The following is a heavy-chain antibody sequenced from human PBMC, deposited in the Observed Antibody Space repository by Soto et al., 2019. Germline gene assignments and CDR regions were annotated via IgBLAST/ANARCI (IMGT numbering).Heavy chain of an antibody. V-gene: IGHV4-59*01. CDR1: GGSISSYY. CDR2: IYYSGST. J-gene: IGHJ6*02. CDR3: ASVAAAHDYYYGMDV. D-gene: IGHD6-13*01. Sequence: SETLSLTCTVSGGSISSYYWSWIRQPPGKGLEWIGYIYYSGSTNYNPSLKSRVTISVDTSKNQFSLKLSSVTAADTAVYYCASVAAAHDYYYGMDVWGQGTTVTVSS.